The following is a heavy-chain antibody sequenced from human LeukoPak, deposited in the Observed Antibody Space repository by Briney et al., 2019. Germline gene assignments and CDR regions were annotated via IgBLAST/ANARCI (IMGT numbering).Heavy chain of an antibody. Sequence: SGPTLVNPSETLSLTCTVSGGSISSAYWSWLRQPPGKGLEWIGYIYYTGSTNYNPSLNNRVTISVDTSKNQFSLKLRSVTAADTAVYYCARDVVLPAAMREYYFDYWGQGTLVTVSS. D-gene: IGHD2-2*01. CDR1: GGSISSAY. J-gene: IGHJ4*02. CDR3: ARDVVLPAAMREYYFDY. CDR2: IYYTGST. V-gene: IGHV4-59*12.